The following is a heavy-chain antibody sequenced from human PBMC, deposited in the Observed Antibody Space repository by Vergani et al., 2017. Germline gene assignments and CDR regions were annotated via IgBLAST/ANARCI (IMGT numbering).Heavy chain of an antibody. V-gene: IGHV4-31*03. CDR1: NGSITSGGHY. D-gene: IGHD7-27*01. Sequence: QVQLQESGPGLVKPSQTLSLTCSVSNGSITSGGHYWSWIRQHPGEGLEWIGYIYYSGSTYYNPSLKGRVTMSIDTSKNQFSLKLTSVTAADTAVYYCATGAGPFDIWGQGTLVTVSS. CDR3: ATGAGPFDI. J-gene: IGHJ4*02. CDR2: IYYSGST.